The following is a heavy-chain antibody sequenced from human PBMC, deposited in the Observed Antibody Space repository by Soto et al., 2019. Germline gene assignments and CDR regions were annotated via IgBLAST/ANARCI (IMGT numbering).Heavy chain of an antibody. CDR2: IYWDDDK. CDR1: GFSLSSSGVG. CDR3: AHRAGSLNFES. J-gene: IGHJ4*02. V-gene: IGHV2-5*02. D-gene: IGHD3-10*01. Sequence: QITLKESGPTLVKPTQTLTLTCTFSGFSLSSSGVGVGWIRQPPGKALEWLALIYWDDDKHYSPSLRTRLTITKDTSKNQVVLTMTNMDPVDTATYYCAHRAGSLNFESWGQGTLVTFSS.